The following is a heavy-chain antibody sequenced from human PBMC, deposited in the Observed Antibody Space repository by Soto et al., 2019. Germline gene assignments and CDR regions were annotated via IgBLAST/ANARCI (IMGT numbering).Heavy chain of an antibody. J-gene: IGHJ3*01. V-gene: IGHV3-7*01. CDR2: IKQDGGEE. Sequence: GGSLRLSCAASGFIFSDYSMSWVRQSPGKGLEGVANIKQDGGEEDYVDSVNGRLTISRDNAKNSLYLQMNSLRAEDTAVYYCARVYYESRGPTKYRAFDFWGQGTMVTVSS. CDR1: GFIFSDYS. D-gene: IGHD3-22*01. CDR3: ARVYYESRGPTKYRAFDF.